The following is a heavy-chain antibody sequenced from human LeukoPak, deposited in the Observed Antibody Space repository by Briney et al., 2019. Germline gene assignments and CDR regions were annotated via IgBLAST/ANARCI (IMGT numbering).Heavy chain of an antibody. J-gene: IGHJ6*02. CDR3: ARVLRGYYPYYYGMDV. V-gene: IGHV1-69*04. D-gene: IGHD3-10*01. CDR2: IIPILGIA. Sequence: PVKVSCKASGGTFSSYAISWVRQAPGQGLEWMGRIIPILGIANYAQKFQGRVTITADKSTSTAYMELSSLRSEDTAVYYCARVLRGYYPYYYGMDVWGQGTTITVSS. CDR1: GGTFSSYA.